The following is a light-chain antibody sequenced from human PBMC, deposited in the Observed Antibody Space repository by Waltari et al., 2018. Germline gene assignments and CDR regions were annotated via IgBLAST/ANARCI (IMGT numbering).Light chain of an antibody. J-gene: IGLJ2*01. CDR3: GTWDSSLSAGV. CDR1: SSNRGSNY. V-gene: IGLV1-51*01. CDR2: DNN. Sequence: QSVLTQPPSVSAAPGQQVTISCPGSSSNRGSNYVHRYQQLPGPAPKLLIYDNNKRPSGIPDRFSGSKSGTSATLGITGLQTGDEADYYCGTWDSSLSAGVFGGGTKLTVL.